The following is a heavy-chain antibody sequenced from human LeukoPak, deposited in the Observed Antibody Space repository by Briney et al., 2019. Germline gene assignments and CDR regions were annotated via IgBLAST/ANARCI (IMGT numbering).Heavy chain of an antibody. CDR1: GGSISSSSYY. J-gene: IGHJ5*02. Sequence: SVTVSLNCTVSGGSISSSSYYWGWIRQPPGKGLERIGSICYSGSTYYNPSHKRRVTISVDTSTTQFSLKLSSVTPADTAVYYCARDADSSGYYSTNWFDPWGQGTMVTVSS. CDR3: ARDADSSGYYSTNWFDP. D-gene: IGHD3-22*01. V-gene: IGHV4-39*07. CDR2: ICYSGST.